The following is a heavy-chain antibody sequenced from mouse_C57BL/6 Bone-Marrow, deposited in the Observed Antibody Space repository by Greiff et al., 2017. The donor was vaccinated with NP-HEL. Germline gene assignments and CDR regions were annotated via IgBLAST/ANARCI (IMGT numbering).Heavy chain of an antibody. CDR2: ISNGGGST. D-gene: IGHD1-1*01. J-gene: IGHJ2*01. Sequence: EVKLVESGGGLVQPGGSLKLSCAASGFTFGDYYMYWVRQTPEKRLEWVAYISNGGGSTYYPDTVKGRFTISRDNAKNTLYLQMSRLKSEDTAMYYCARQKLRSYYFDYWGQGTTLTVSS. V-gene: IGHV5-12*01. CDR1: GFTFGDYY. CDR3: ARQKLRSYYFDY.